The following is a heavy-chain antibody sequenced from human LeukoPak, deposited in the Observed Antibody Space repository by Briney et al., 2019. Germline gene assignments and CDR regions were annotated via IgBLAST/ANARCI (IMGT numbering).Heavy chain of an antibody. J-gene: IGHJ4*02. V-gene: IGHV4-31*03. D-gene: IGHD2-21*02. CDR2: IYYSGST. CDR3: AREGAYCGGDCYLNYFDY. CDR1: GGSISSGGYY. Sequence: PSQTLSLTCTVSGGSISSGGYYWSWIRQHPGKGLEWIGYIYYSGSTYNNPSLKSRVTISVDTSKNQFSLKLSSVTAADTAVYYCAREGAYCGGDCYLNYFDYWGQGTLVTVSS.